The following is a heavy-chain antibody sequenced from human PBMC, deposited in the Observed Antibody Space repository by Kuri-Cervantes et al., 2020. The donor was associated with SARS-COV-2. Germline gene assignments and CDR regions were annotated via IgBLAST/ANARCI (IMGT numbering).Heavy chain of an antibody. CDR3: AKHYCSSTSCSYYFDY. CDR1: GFTFSSYA. V-gene: IGHV3-23*01. Sequence: GGSLRLSFAASGFTFSSYAMSWVRQAPGKGLEWVSAISGSGGSTYYADSVNGRFTISRDNSKNTLYLQMNSLRAEDTAVYYCAKHYCSSTSCSYYFDYWGQGTLVTVSS. J-gene: IGHJ4*02. D-gene: IGHD2-2*01. CDR2: ISGSGGST.